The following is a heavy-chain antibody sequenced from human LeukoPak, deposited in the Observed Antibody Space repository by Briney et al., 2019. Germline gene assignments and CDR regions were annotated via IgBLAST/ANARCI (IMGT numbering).Heavy chain of an antibody. CDR2: INSDGSST. CDR1: GFTFSSYW. D-gene: IGHD3-16*01. V-gene: IGHV3-74*01. J-gene: IGHJ4*02. Sequence: GGSLRLSCAASGFTFSSYWIHWVRQAPGKGLVWVSRINSDGSSTSYADSVKGRFTISRDNAKNTLYLQMNSLGAEDAAVYYCARGLHGIYAANWGQGTLVTVSS. CDR3: ARGLHGIYAAN.